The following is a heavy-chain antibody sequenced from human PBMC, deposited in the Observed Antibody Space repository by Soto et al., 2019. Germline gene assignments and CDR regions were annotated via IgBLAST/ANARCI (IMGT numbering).Heavy chain of an antibody. CDR1: GGSIRSNNW. D-gene: IGHD4-17*01. V-gene: IGHV4-4*02. J-gene: IGHJ4*02. CDR2: IFHSGST. CDR3: ARSTGYGDSYFDY. Sequence: SETLSLTCAVSGGSIRSNNWWSWVRQPPGKGLEWIGEIFHSGSTNYNPSLKTRVTISGDTSKNDFSLKLTSVTAADTAVYYCARSTGYGDSYFDYWGRGTLVTVSS.